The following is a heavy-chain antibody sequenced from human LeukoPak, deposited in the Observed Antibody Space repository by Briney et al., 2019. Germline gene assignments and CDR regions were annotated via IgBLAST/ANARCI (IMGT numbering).Heavy chain of an antibody. CDR1: GYTFTGYY. CDR3: ATTYYYYMDV. Sequence: ASVKVSCKASGYTFTGYYMHWVRQAPGKGLEWMGGFDPEDGETIYAQKFQGRVTMTEDTSTDTAYMELSSLRSEDTAVYYCATTYYYYMDVWGKGTTVTISS. J-gene: IGHJ6*03. CDR2: FDPEDGET. V-gene: IGHV1-24*01.